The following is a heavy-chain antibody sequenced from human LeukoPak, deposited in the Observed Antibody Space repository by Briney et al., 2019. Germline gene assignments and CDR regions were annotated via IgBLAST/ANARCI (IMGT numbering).Heavy chain of an antibody. CDR1: GFTFTNYD. Sequence: ASVKVSCKASGFTFTNYDINWMRQATGQGLEWMGWMNPKSGSAGYAQKFQGRVTMTRNTSISTAYMELSSLRSEDTAIYYCARNLDLSGYYMWSDPWGQGTLVTVSS. CDR3: ARNLDLSGYYMWSDP. CDR2: MNPKSGSA. D-gene: IGHD3-3*01. J-gene: IGHJ5*02. V-gene: IGHV1-8*01.